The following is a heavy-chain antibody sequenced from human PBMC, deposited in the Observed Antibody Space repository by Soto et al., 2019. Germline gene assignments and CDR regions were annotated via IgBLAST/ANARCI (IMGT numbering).Heavy chain of an antibody. V-gene: IGHV1-24*01. CDR3: ATAGKFWSGYPMYYFDY. CDR2: FDPEDGET. CDR1: GYTLTELS. D-gene: IGHD3-3*01. J-gene: IGHJ4*02. Sequence: ASVKVSCKVSGYTLTELSMHWVRQAPGKGLEWMGGFDPEDGETIYAQKFQGRVTMTEDTSTDTAYMELSRLRSEDTAVYYCATAGKFWSGYPMYYFDYWGQGTLVTVSS.